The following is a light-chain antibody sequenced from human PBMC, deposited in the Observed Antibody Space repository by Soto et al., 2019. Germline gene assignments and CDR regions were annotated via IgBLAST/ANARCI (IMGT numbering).Light chain of an antibody. CDR2: SNN. J-gene: IGLJ1*01. CDR3: AAWDDSLNGYV. V-gene: IGLV1-44*01. Sequence: QSVLTQPPSASGTPGQRVTISCSGSSSNIGSNTVNWYQQLPGTAPKLLIYSNNQRPSGVPDRFSGSKSGTSDSLAISGLQSEDEADYYCAAWDDSLNGYVFGTVTQLTVL. CDR1: SSNIGSNT.